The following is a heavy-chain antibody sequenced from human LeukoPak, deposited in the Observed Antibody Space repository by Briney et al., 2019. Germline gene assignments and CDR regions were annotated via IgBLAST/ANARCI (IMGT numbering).Heavy chain of an antibody. Sequence: GSVKVSCKASGYTFTSYDINWVRQATGQGLEWMGWMNPNSGNTGYAQKFQGRVTMTRNTSISTAYMELSSLRSEDTAVYYCAREDSSSWCPDYWGQGTLVTVSS. V-gene: IGHV1-8*01. CDR1: GYTFTSYD. D-gene: IGHD6-13*01. J-gene: IGHJ4*02. CDR2: MNPNSGNT. CDR3: AREDSSSWCPDY.